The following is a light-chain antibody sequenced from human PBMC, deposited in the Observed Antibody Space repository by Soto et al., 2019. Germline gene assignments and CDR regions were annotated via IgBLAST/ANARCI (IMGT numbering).Light chain of an antibody. CDR3: QQSGSSPLT. CDR1: QSVSSSY. CDR2: GAS. Sequence: EIVLTQSPGTLSLSPGERATLSCRASQSVSSSYLAWYQQKPGQAPRLLIYGASSRATGIPDRFSGSGSGTEFALTISRLEPEDFAVYYCQQSGSSPLTFGPGTKVDIK. J-gene: IGKJ3*01. V-gene: IGKV3-20*01.